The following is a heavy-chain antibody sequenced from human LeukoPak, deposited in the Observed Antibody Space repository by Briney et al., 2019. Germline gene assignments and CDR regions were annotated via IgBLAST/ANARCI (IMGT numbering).Heavy chain of an antibody. Sequence: ASETLSLTCAVYGGSFSGYYWSWIRQPPGMGLEWIGEINHSGSTNYNPSLKSRVTISVDTSKNQFSLKLSSVTAADTAVYYCARYYGSGSYYRRFDYWGQGTLVTVSS. CDR3: ARYYGSGSYYRRFDY. D-gene: IGHD3-10*01. V-gene: IGHV4-34*01. CDR1: GGSFSGYY. J-gene: IGHJ4*02. CDR2: INHSGST.